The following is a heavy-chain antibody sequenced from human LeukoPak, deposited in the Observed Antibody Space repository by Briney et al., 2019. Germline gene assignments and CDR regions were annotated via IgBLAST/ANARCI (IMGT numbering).Heavy chain of an antibody. CDR2: INAGNGNT. CDR3: ARGVSASSGWYVIDH. Sequence: ASVNVSCKASGYTFTSYAMHWVRQAPGQRLEWMGWINAGNGNTKYSQKFQGRVTITRDTSASTAYMELRSLRSEDTAVYYCARGVSASSGWYVIDHWGQGTLVTVSS. J-gene: IGHJ5*02. CDR1: GYTFTSYA. V-gene: IGHV1-3*01. D-gene: IGHD6-19*01.